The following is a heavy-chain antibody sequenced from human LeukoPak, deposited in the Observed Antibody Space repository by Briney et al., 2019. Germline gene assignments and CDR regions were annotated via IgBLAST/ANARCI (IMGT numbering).Heavy chain of an antibody. CDR2: ISGSGGST. V-gene: IGHV3-23*01. CDR1: GFTFSSYA. CDR3: ARNPVLRFLEWSIPPYYFDY. J-gene: IGHJ4*02. D-gene: IGHD3-3*01. Sequence: GGSLRLSCAASGFTFSSYAMSWVRQAPGKGLEWVSAISGSGGSTYYADSVKGRFTISRDNAKNSLYLQMNSLRAEDTAVYYCARNPVLRFLEWSIPPYYFDYWGQGTLVTVSS.